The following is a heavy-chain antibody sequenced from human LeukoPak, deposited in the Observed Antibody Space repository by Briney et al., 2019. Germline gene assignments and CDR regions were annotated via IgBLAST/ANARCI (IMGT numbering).Heavy chain of an antibody. CDR1: GFMFTTYW. V-gene: IGHV3-7*01. CDR3: GGFGYEAAIDL. J-gene: IGHJ4*02. CDR2: IKADGSET. D-gene: IGHD2-15*01. Sequence: GGSLRLSCVASGFMFTTYWMTWVRQAPGKGPEWVANIKADGSETYYVDSVKGRFTISRDSTKNLLYLQMNSLRGEDAAVYHGGGFGYEAAIDLWGKETLVTVSS.